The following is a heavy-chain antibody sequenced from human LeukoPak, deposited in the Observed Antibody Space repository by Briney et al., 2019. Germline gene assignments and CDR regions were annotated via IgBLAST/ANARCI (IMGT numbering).Heavy chain of an antibody. D-gene: IGHD4-17*01. V-gene: IGHV4-59*08. Sequence: SETLSLTCTVSGVSNTSSSWSCIRQPPGKGHDWTEYINYNGSTNYKSSLKSRVTISADTSKNHFSLKLSSVTAADTAVYYCARHFDNGDYKKTFDIWGQGTMVTVSS. CDR3: ARHFDNGDYKKTFDI. CDR1: GVSNTSSS. CDR2: INYNGST. J-gene: IGHJ3*02.